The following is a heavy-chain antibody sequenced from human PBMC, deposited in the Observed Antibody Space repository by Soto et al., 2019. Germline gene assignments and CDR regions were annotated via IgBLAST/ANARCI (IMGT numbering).Heavy chain of an antibody. J-gene: IGHJ4*02. CDR2: IKQDGSEK. D-gene: IGHD3-10*01. Sequence: PGGSLRLSCAASGFTFSSYWMSWVRQAPGKGLEWVANIKQDGSEKYYVDSVKGRFTISRDNAKNSLYLQMNSLRAEDTAVYYCARDPRYYYGSGSYLDYWGQGTLVTVSS. CDR3: ARDPRYYYGSGSYLDY. V-gene: IGHV3-7*01. CDR1: GFTFSSYW.